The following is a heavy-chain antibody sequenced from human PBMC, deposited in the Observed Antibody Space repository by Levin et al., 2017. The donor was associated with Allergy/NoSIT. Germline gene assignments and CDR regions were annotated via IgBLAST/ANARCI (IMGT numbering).Heavy chain of an antibody. J-gene: IGHJ5*02. D-gene: IGHD1-26*01. CDR2: VYASGAT. CDR1: NASISRHY. Sequence: PSETLSLTCTVSNASISRHYWSWIRQPAGKRLEWIGRVYASGATVYNPSFKNRVSMSQDTSNNQLSMTLSAVTAADTAVYYCARDFRTTTVVGKGYYVDPWGQGVLVTVSS. CDR3: ARDFRTTTVVGKGYYVDP. V-gene: IGHV4-4*07.